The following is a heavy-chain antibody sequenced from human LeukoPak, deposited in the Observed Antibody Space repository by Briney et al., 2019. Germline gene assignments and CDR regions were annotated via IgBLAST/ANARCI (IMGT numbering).Heavy chain of an antibody. V-gene: IGHV3-53*01. CDR3: ARDVGDEGNY. D-gene: IGHD3-16*01. Sequence: GGSLRLSCVASGFTLSSYAMTWVRQAPGKGLEWVSVIYSGGSTYYADSVKGRFTISRDNSKNTLYLQMSSLRTADTAVYYCARDVGDEGNYWGQGTLVTVSS. J-gene: IGHJ4*02. CDR2: IYSGGST. CDR1: GFTLSSYA.